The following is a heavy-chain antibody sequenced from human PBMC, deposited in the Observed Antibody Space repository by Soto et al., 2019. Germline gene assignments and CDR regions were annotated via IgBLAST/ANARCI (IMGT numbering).Heavy chain of an antibody. CDR3: ARDGLLSFGDVLQLHQISV. Sequence: GGALRLSCAASGFTFRSYAMSWGRQAPGKGLEWVSAISGSGGSTYYADSVKGRVTISRDNSNNSLYLQMDSLRAEDTAVYYCARDGLLSFGDVLQLHQISVRGKRTTVPVS. D-gene: IGHD3-10*01. J-gene: IGHJ6*03. CDR1: GFTFRSYA. V-gene: IGHV3-23*01. CDR2: ISGSGGST.